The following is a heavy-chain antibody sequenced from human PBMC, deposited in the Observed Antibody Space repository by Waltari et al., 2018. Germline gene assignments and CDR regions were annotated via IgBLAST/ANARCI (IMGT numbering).Heavy chain of an antibody. CDR3: AHRPYDSSGYYVFTN. J-gene: IGHJ4*02. Sequence: QITLKESGPTLVKPTQTLTLTCTFSGFSLSTSGVGVGWIRQPPGKALEWLALIYWNDDKRYSPSLKSRLTITKDTPKNQVVLTMTNMDPVDTATYYCAHRPYDSSGYYVFTNWGQGTLVTVSS. CDR2: IYWNDDK. D-gene: IGHD3-22*01. CDR1: GFSLSTSGVG. V-gene: IGHV2-5*01.